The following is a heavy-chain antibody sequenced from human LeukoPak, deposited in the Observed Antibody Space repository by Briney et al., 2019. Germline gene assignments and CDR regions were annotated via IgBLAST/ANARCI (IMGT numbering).Heavy chain of an antibody. J-gene: IGHJ1*01. CDR1: GFIFSSYA. CDR2: ISYDGSNK. V-gene: IGHV3-30-3*01. CDR3: AKGPMIVVVITLAHFQR. Sequence: PGGSLRLSCAASGFIFSSYAMHWVRQAPGKGLEWVAVISYDGSNKYYADSVKGRFTISRDNSKNTLYLQMNSLRAEDTAVYYCAKGPMIVVVITLAHFQRWGQGTLVTVSS. D-gene: IGHD3-22*01.